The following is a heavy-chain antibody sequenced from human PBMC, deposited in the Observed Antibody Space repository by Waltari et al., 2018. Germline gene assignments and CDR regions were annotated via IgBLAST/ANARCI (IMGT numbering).Heavy chain of an antibody. CDR2: IYHSGST. CDR1: GYSISSGYY. Sequence: QVQLQESGPGLVKPSETLSLTCAVSGYSISSGYYWGWIRQPPGKGLEWIGSIYHSGSTYYNPSLKSRVTISVDTSKNQFSLKLSSVTAADTAVYYCARGSAVAAHNWFDPWGQGTLVTVSS. J-gene: IGHJ5*02. V-gene: IGHV4-38-2*01. CDR3: ARGSAVAAHNWFDP. D-gene: IGHD6-19*01.